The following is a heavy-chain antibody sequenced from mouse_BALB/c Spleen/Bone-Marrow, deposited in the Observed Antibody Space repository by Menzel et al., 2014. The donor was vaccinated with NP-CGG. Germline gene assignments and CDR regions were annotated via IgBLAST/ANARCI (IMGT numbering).Heavy chain of an antibody. V-gene: IGHV1-5*01. Sequence: VQLQQSGTVLARPGASVKMSCKASGYSFTSYWMHWVKQRPGQGLEWIGAIYPGNINTSYNQKFKGKAILTAVPSASTAYMELSSLTNEDSAVYYCTVSLTLYYFDYWGQGSTLAVSS. CDR3: TVSLTLYYFDY. J-gene: IGHJ2*01. D-gene: IGHD5-1*01. CDR2: IYPGNINT. CDR1: GYSFTSYW.